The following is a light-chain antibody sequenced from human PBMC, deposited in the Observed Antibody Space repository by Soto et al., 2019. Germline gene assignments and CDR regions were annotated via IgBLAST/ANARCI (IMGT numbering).Light chain of an antibody. Sequence: EFMLTQSPGTLSLTPGERATLSCRASQSVSNNYLAWYQQKPGQAPRFLIYDASNRATGIPDRFSGGGSGTDFTLTISRLEPEDFAVYYCQQFSSYPLTFGGGTKVDIK. CDR3: QQFSSYPLT. J-gene: IGKJ4*01. V-gene: IGKV3-20*01. CDR1: QSVSNNY. CDR2: DAS.